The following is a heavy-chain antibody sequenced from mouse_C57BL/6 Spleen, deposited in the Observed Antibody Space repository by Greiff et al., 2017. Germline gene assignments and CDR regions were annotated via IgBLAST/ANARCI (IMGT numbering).Heavy chain of an antibody. Sequence: EVHLVESGPELVKPGASVKISCKASGYSFTGYYMNWVKQSPEKSLEWIGEINPSTGGTTYNQKFKAKATLTVDKSSSTAYMQLKSLTSEDSAVYYCAIGYDGAMDYWGQGTSVTVSS. J-gene: IGHJ4*01. CDR3: AIGYDGAMDY. V-gene: IGHV1-42*01. CDR1: GYSFTGYY. D-gene: IGHD2-3*01. CDR2: INPSTGGT.